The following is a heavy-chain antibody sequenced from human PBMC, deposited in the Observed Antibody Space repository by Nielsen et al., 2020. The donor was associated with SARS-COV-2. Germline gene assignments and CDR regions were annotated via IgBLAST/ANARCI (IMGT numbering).Heavy chain of an antibody. CDR3: ARDKVPGSGTPRGYFDY. D-gene: IGHD3-10*01. Sequence: SETLSLTCAVYGGSFSGYYWSWIRQPPGKGLEWIGEINHSGSTNYNPSLKSRVTISVDTSKNQFSLKLSSVTAADTAVYYCARDKVPGSGTPRGYFDYWGQGTLVTVSS. CDR2: INHSGST. V-gene: IGHV4-34*09. CDR1: GGSFSGYY. J-gene: IGHJ4*02.